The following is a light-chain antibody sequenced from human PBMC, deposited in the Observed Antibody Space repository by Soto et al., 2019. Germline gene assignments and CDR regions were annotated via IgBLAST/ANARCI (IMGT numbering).Light chain of an antibody. V-gene: IGKV3-15*01. J-gene: IGKJ1*01. CDR3: QQYNNWPPWT. CDR1: QSVSRN. CDR2: DAS. Sequence: EIVMTQSPATLSVSPGEGATLSCRASQSVSRNLAWYQQKPGQAPSLLIYDASTRASGIPARFSGSGSGTEFTLTISSLQSEDLAVYYCQQYNNWPPWTFGRGTKVDIK.